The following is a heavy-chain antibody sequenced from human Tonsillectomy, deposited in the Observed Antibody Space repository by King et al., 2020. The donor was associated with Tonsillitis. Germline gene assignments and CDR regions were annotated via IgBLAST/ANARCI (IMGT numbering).Heavy chain of an antibody. J-gene: IGHJ4*02. V-gene: IGHV5-51*01. CDR3: ARKRFYYDSGTFYPLGFDY. CDR1: GYNFNNYW. Sequence: VQLVESGAEVKKSGESLKISCKGSGYNFNNYWNGWVRQMPGKGLEWMGIIYADDSDIIYSPSFQGQVTISADKSISNAYLQWSSLKVSDTAMYYCARKRFYYDSGTFYPLGFDYWGQGTLVTVSS. CDR2: IYADDSDI. D-gene: IGHD3-22*01.